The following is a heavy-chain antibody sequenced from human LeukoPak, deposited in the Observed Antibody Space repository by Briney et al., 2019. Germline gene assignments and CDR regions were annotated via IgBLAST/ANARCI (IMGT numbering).Heavy chain of an antibody. CDR2: IVGSGGST. D-gene: IGHD3-10*01. CDR1: GFTFSSYA. CDR3: AKAKYYGSGSYYPFGY. J-gene: IGHJ4*02. Sequence: PGGSLRLSCAASGFTFSSYAMSWVRQAPGKGLEWVSTIVGSGGSTHYADSVKGRFTISRDNSKNTLYLQMNNLRAEDTAVYYCAKAKYYGSGSYYPFGYWGQGTLVTVSS. V-gene: IGHV3-23*01.